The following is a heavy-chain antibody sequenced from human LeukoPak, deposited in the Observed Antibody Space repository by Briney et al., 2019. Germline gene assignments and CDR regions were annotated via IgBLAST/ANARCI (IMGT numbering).Heavy chain of an antibody. V-gene: IGHV4-34*01. CDR3: ARRAFPHGMDV. CDR1: GGSFSGYY. Sequence: SETLSLTCAVYGGSFSGYYWSWIRQPPGKGLEWIGEINHSGSTNYNPSLKSRVTISVDTSKNQFSLKLSSVTVADTAVYYCARRAFPHGMDVWGKGTTVTVSS. D-gene: IGHD2/OR15-2a*01. CDR2: INHSGST. J-gene: IGHJ6*04.